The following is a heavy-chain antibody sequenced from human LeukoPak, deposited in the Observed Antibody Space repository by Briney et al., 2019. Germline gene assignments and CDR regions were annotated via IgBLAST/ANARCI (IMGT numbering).Heavy chain of an antibody. J-gene: IGHJ4*02. Sequence: SETLALTCAVYGGSFSGYNWSWIRQSPGKGLEWIGEINHSGSTNYNPSLKSRVTISVDTSKNQFSLKLSSVTAADTAVYYCAGIWAAADVDYWGQGTLVTVSS. CDR3: AGIWAAADVDY. CDR1: GGSFSGYN. D-gene: IGHD6-13*01. CDR2: INHSGST. V-gene: IGHV4-34*01.